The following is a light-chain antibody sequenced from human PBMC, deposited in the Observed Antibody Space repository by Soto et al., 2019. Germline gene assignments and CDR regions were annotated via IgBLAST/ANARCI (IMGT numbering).Light chain of an antibody. Sequence: EIVLTQSPGTLSLSPGERATLSCRASQSIRSNYLAWYQQKPGQAPRLLIYGASRRATGIPDRFSGSGSGTDFTLTISRLEPEDSAVYYCQQYGSSFRTFGQGTKVDI. CDR3: QQYGSSFRT. CDR1: QSIRSNY. CDR2: GAS. V-gene: IGKV3-20*01. J-gene: IGKJ1*01.